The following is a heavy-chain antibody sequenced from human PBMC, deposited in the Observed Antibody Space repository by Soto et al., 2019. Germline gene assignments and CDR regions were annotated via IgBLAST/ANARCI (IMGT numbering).Heavy chain of an antibody. V-gene: IGHV1-8*02. CDR2: MNPNSGNG. CDR3: ARMATSGTLNWFDP. J-gene: IGHJ5*02. Sequence: AASVKVSCKASGYTFTGYYMHWVRQAPGQGLEWMGWMNPNSGNGGYAQKFQGRVTMTRDTSTSTAYMELSSLTSDDTAIYYCARMATSGTLNWFDPWGQGTLVTVSS. CDR1: GYTFTGYY.